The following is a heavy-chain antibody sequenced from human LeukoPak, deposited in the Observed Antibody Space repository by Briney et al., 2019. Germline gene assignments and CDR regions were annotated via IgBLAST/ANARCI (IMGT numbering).Heavy chain of an antibody. Sequence: SETLSLTCTVSGGSISSYYWSWIRQPAGKGLEWIGRIYTSGSTNYNPSLKSRVTMSVDTSKNQFSLKLSSVTAADTAVYYCARDGEVAARRHWYFDLWGRGTLVTVSS. D-gene: IGHD6-6*01. V-gene: IGHV4-4*07. CDR1: GGSISSYY. CDR2: IYTSGST. J-gene: IGHJ2*01. CDR3: ARDGEVAARRHWYFDL.